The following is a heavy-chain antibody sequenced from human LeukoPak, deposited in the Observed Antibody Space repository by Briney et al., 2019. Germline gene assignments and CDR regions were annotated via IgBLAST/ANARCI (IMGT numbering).Heavy chain of an antibody. CDR2: ISSSSYI. V-gene: IGHV3-21*01. CDR3: ATNAGETNNYYYYMDV. CDR1: GFTFSSYS. D-gene: IGHD3-10*01. Sequence: GRSLRLSCAASGFTFSSYSMDWVRQAPGKGLEWVSSISSSSYIYYADSVKGRFTISRDNAKNSLYLQMNSLRAEDTAVYYCATNAGETNNYYYYMDVWGKRTTVTVSS. J-gene: IGHJ6*03.